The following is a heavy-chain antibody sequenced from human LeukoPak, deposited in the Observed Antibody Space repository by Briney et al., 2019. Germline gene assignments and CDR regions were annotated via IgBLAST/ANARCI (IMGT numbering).Heavy chain of an antibody. V-gene: IGHV1-18*01. Sequence: ASVKVSCKASGYTFTSYGISWVRQAPGQGLEWMGWISAYNGNTNYAQKLQGRVTMTTDTSTSTAYMELRSLRSDDTAVYYCAREMYYYGSGSYHYWGQGTLVTVSS. CDR3: AREMYYYGSGSYHY. CDR2: ISAYNGNT. D-gene: IGHD3-10*01. CDR1: GYTFTSYG. J-gene: IGHJ4*02.